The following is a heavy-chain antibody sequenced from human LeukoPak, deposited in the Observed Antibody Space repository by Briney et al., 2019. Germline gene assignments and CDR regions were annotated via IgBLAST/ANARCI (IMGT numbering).Heavy chain of an antibody. Sequence: GGSLRLSCAASGFTFSSYGMHWVRQAPGKGLEWVAFIRYDGSNKYYADSVKGRFTISRDNSKNTLYLQMNSLRAEDTAVYYCAKDMYYGSGIPYYFDYWGQGTLVTVSS. CDR2: IRYDGSNK. CDR1: GFTFSSYG. CDR3: AKDMYYGSGIPYYFDY. V-gene: IGHV3-30*02. J-gene: IGHJ4*02. D-gene: IGHD3-10*01.